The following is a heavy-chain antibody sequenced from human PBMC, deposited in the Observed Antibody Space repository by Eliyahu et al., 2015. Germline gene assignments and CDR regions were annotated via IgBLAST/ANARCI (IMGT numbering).Heavy chain of an antibody. CDR2: ISHDGNTQ. Sequence: QVQLVESGGGVVQPGTSLRLSCXAXGFTFKTYGMFWVRQAPGRGLEWVAFISHDGNTQYYGDSVKGRFTISRDNSKNTLDLQLNSLRPEDTAVYWCARDFNWGDGYWGQGTLVTVSS. J-gene: IGHJ4*02. CDR3: ARDFNWGDGY. V-gene: IGHV3-30*03. D-gene: IGHD7-27*01. CDR1: GFTFKTYG.